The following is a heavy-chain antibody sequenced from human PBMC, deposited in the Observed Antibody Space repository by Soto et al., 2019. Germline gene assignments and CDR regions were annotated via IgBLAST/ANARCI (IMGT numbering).Heavy chain of an antibody. V-gene: IGHV3-74*03. J-gene: IGHJ4*02. CDR1: TVTYSTYW. Sequence: GGSLRLSCAASTVTYSTYWIHWVRQAPGKGLVWVSRIKSDGSSTTYADSVKGRFTVSRDSAKNTVSLQMNSLRDEDTAVYYCSRFGQVGVLPYFFGYWGQGALVTVSS. D-gene: IGHD3-3*01. CDR2: IKSDGSST. CDR3: SRFGQVGVLPYFFGY.